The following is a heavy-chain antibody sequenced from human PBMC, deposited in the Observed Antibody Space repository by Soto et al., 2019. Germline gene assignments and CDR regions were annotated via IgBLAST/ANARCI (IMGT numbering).Heavy chain of an antibody. V-gene: IGHV1-8*01. J-gene: IGHJ6*02. Sequence: ASVKVSCKASGYTFTSYDINWVRQATGQGLEWMGWMNPNSGNTGYAQKFQGRVTMTRNTSISTAYMELSSLRSEDTAVYYCARGAVLVPAAGHYYGMDVWGQGTTVTVSS. CDR3: ARGAVLVPAAGHYYGMDV. CDR2: MNPNSGNT. CDR1: GYTFTSYD. D-gene: IGHD2-2*01.